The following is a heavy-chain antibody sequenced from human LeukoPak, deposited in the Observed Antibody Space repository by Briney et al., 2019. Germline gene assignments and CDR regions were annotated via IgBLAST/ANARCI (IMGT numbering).Heavy chain of an antibody. CDR3: ARAPCSSTSCYDRNWFDP. V-gene: IGHV1-2*02. Sequence: ASVKVSCKASGYTFTSYGISWVRQAPGQGLEWMGWINPNSGGTNYAQKFQGRVTMTRDTSISTAYMELSRLRSDDTAVYYCARAPCSSTSCYDRNWFDPWGQGTLVTVSS. D-gene: IGHD2-2*01. CDR2: INPNSGGT. CDR1: GYTFTSYG. J-gene: IGHJ5*02.